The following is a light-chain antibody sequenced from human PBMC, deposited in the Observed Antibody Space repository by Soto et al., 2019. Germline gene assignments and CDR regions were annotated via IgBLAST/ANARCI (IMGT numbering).Light chain of an antibody. CDR3: QQYDNWPYT. CDR1: QDVGTY. J-gene: IGKJ2*01. CDR2: GAS. Sequence: VLTQSPVTLSLSPGERATLSCRASQDVGTYVAWYQVRGGQAPRLLISGASKRATGIPDRINGGGSGADFILTINSLESGDSAVYFCQQYDNWPYTFGQGTKLEIK. V-gene: IGKV3D-11*01.